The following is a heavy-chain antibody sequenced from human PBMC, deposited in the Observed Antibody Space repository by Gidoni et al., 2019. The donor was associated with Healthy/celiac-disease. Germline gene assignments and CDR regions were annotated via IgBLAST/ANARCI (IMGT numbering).Heavy chain of an antibody. V-gene: IGHV4-61*02. CDR2: IYTSGST. CDR3: ARSYYDFWSGSILQGNHYYYYYGMDV. Sequence: QVQLQESGPGLVKPSQTLSLTCTVSGGSISSGSYYWSWIRQPAGKGLEWIGRIYTSGSTNYNPSLKSRVTMSVDTSKNQFSLKLSSVTAADTAVYYCARSYYDFWSGSILQGNHYYYYYGMDVWGQGTTVTVSS. CDR1: GGSISSGSYY. D-gene: IGHD3-3*01. J-gene: IGHJ6*02.